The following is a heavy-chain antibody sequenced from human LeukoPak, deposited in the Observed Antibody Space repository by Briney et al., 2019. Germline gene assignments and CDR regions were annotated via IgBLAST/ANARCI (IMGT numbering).Heavy chain of an antibody. J-gene: IGHJ4*02. V-gene: IGHV3-30*04. CDR2: ISYDGSNK. CDR3: ARDGVYCSGGSCYEVLYYFDY. D-gene: IGHD2-15*01. Sequence: GGPLRLSCAASGFTFSSYAMHWVRQAPGKGLEWVAVISYDGSNKYYADSVKGRFTISRDNSKNTLYLQMNSLRAEDTAVYYCARDGVYCSGGSCYEVLYYFDYWGQGTLVTVSS. CDR1: GFTFSSYA.